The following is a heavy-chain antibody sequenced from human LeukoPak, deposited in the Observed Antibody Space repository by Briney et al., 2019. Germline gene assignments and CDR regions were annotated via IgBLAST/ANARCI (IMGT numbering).Heavy chain of an antibody. D-gene: IGHD1-26*01. V-gene: IGHV1-69*06. Sequence: ASVKVSCKASGYTFTSYFMYWVRQAPGQGLEWMGGIIPIFGTANYAQKFQGRVTITADKSTSTAYMELSSLISEDTAVYYCARARSGSYLGWGQGTLVTVSS. CDR3: ARARSGSYLG. J-gene: IGHJ4*02. CDR2: IIPIFGTA. CDR1: GYTFTSYF.